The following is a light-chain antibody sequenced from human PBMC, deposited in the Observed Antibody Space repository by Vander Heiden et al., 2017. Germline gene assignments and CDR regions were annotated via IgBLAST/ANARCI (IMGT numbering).Light chain of an antibody. J-gene: IGLJ3*02. CDR3: VLYMGSGIWV. V-gene: IGLV8-61*01. CDR2: STN. Sequence: QTVVTQEPSFSVSPGGTVTLTCGLSSGSVSTSYYPSWYQQTPGQAPRTLSYSTNTRSSGVPDRVSGSILGNKAALTITGAQADDESDYYCVLYMGSGIWVFGGGTKLTVL. CDR1: SGSVSTSYY.